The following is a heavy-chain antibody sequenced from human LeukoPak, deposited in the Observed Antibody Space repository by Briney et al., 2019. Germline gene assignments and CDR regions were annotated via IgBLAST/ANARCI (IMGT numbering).Heavy chain of an antibody. CDR3: AKGLYYYDSSGYPLLD. V-gene: IGHV3-30*18. CDR1: GFTFSSYG. Sequence: PGRSLRLSCAASGFTFSSYGMHWVRPAPGKGLEWVAVISYDGSNKYYADSVKGRFTISRDNSKNTLYLQMNSLRAEDTAVYYCAKGLYYYDSSGYPLLDWGQGTLVTVSS. CDR2: ISYDGSNK. D-gene: IGHD3-22*01. J-gene: IGHJ4*02.